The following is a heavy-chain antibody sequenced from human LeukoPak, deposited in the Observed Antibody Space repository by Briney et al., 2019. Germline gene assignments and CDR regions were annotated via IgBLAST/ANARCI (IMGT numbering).Heavy chain of an antibody. CDR1: GGSISSYY. Sequence: SETLSLTCTVSGGSISSYYWSWIRKPPGKGLEWMGYIYYSGSTNYNPSLKSRVTISVDTSKNQFSLKLSSVTAADTAVYYCARGAADISGYYFDYWGQGTLVTVSS. D-gene: IGHD2-15*01. CDR3: ARGAADISGYYFDY. CDR2: IYYSGST. J-gene: IGHJ4*02. V-gene: IGHV4-59*01.